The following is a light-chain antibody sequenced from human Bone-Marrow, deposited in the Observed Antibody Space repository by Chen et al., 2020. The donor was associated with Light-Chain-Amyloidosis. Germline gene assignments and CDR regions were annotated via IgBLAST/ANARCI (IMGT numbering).Light chain of an antibody. CDR3: QQYNNWPPWT. CDR1: QSVSRN. CDR2: GAS. Sequence: EIVMTQSPATLSVSPGERATLSCRASQSVSRNLAWHQQKPGQAPRLLIYGASTRATGIPARFSGSGSGTEFTLTISSLESEDFAVYYCQQYNNWPPWTFGQGTKVEIK. J-gene: IGKJ1*01. V-gene: IGKV3-15*01.